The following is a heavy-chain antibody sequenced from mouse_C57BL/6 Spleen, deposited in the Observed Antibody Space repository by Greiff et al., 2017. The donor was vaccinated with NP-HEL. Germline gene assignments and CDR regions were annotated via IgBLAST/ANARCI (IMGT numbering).Heavy chain of an antibody. J-gene: IGHJ4*01. V-gene: IGHV5-12*01. CDR1: GFTFSDYY. Sequence: EVQLVESGGGLVQPGGSLKLSCAASGFTFSDYYMYWVRQTPEKRLEWVAYISNGGGSTYYPDTVKGRFTISRDNAKNTLYLQMSRLKSEDTAMYYCARQYGYDEIYAMDYWGQGTSVTVSS. CDR2: ISNGGGST. D-gene: IGHD2-2*01. CDR3: ARQYGYDEIYAMDY.